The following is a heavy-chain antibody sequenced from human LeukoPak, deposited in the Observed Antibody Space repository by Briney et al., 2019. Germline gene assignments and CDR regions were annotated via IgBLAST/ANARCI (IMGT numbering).Heavy chain of an antibody. CDR2: IHTTTGSP. CDR1: GYTFTSYP. D-gene: IGHD1-1*01. CDR3: ASRPGQLPPAPHDY. J-gene: IGHJ4*02. Sequence: ASVKVSCKASGYTFTSYPINWVRQAPGQGLEWMGWIHTTTGSPTYAQGFTGRFVFSLDISVSTAYLLINSLKAEDTAIYYCASRPGQLPPAPHDYWGQGTLVSVSS. V-gene: IGHV7-4-1*02.